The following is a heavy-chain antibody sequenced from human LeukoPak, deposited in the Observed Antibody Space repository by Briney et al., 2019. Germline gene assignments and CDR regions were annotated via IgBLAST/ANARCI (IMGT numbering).Heavy chain of an antibody. CDR2: ISYDGSNK. D-gene: IGHD3-3*01. J-gene: IGHJ6*03. Sequence: GSLSLSCAASGFPFSSYAMHWVRPAPGKGLGWVAVISYDGSNKYYADSVKGRFTISRDNSKNTLYLQMNSLRAEDTAVYYCARDWTLRFLYAYYYYMDVWGKGTTVTVSS. CDR3: ARDWTLRFLYAYYYYMDV. CDR1: GFPFSSYA. V-gene: IGHV3-30*01.